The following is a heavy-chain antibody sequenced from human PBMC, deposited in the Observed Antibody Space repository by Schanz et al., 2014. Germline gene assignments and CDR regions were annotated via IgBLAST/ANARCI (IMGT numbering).Heavy chain of an antibody. CDR3: VRLDVHDY. CDR2: ITNKPNNYNT. J-gene: IGHJ4*02. D-gene: IGHD3-16*01. CDR1: GFTFSDHY. Sequence: EAQLVESGGGMVQPGGSLRLSCAASGFTFSDHYMDWVRQAPGKGLEWVGRITNKPNNYNTEYAASVKGRYTISRDDSRNSLYLKMSSLKTEDMAVYYCVRLDVHDYWGQGTLVTVSA. V-gene: IGHV3-72*01.